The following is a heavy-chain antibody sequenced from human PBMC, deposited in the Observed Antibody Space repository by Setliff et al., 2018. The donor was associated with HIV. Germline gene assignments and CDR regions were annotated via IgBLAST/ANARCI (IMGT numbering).Heavy chain of an antibody. V-gene: IGHV3-23*01. CDR1: GFTFSTYA. D-gene: IGHD2-21*01. J-gene: IGHJ4*02. CDR3: EKARSSNIIPLDY. Sequence: RLSCAASGFTFSTYAMTWVRQAPGKGLEWVSSISSSGGTTYFADTVKGRFTISRDNSKNTLYLQMDSLRVEDTALYYCEKARSSNIIPLDYWGQGTLVTVSS. CDR2: ISSSGGTT.